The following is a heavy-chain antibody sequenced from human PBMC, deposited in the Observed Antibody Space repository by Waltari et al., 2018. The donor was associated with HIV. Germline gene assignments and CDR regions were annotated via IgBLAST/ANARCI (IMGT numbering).Heavy chain of an antibody. V-gene: IGHV3-49*04. Sequence: EVKFVESGGGGVEQGQSRRLSCKGRGLTFGDFALNGVRKAPGKGPGWGGFIRRTALGEKTRYGASVRGRFSVSRDDSKSVAHLLMDNLVLEDTATYYCTREAFPHLKTQMVHFDAWGQGTLVIVSS. CDR3: TREAFPHLKTQMVHFDA. CDR2: IRRTALGEKT. D-gene: IGHD2-8*01. CDR1: GLTFGDFA. J-gene: IGHJ4*02.